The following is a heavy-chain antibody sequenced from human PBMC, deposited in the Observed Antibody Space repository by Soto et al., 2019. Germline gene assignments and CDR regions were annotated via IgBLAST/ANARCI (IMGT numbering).Heavy chain of an antibody. J-gene: IGHJ3*02. Sequence: QVQLVQSGAEVKKPGASVKVSCKASGYTFTSYYMHWVRQAPGQGLEWMGVFSPSGDITTYAQKFXXRXTXXRDTSPSTVYMELSSLRSEDTAVYYWAGEAGACDIWGQGTMVTVSS. CDR1: GYTFTSYY. CDR3: AGEAGACDI. CDR2: FSPSGDIT. V-gene: IGHV1-46*01.